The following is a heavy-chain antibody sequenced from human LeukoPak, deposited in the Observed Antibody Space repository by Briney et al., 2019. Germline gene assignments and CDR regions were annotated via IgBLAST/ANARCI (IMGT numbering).Heavy chain of an antibody. CDR1: GYSFATYW. D-gene: IGHD3-22*01. CDR3: ARLGGENYYDSSGYYYAWLDP. Sequence: GESLKISCRGSGYSFATYWIGWVRQMPGKGLEWMAVIYPGDSDTRYSPSFQGQVTISADKSINTAYLQWSSLEASDSAMYYCARLGGENYYDSSGYYYAWLDPWGQGTLVTVSS. V-gene: IGHV5-51*01. CDR2: IYPGDSDT. J-gene: IGHJ5*02.